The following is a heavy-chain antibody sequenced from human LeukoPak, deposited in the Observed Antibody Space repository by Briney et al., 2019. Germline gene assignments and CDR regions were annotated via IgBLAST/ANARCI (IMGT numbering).Heavy chain of an antibody. D-gene: IGHD2-15*01. CDR2: IXXSVGXA. V-gene: IGHV1-69*04. Sequence: GTFSSYDXXWVRQAPGQGVEWXXRIXXSVGXAKYAQKVQGRVTMTTDTTTRTAYMEKRRLREDGTAVYYCARDSDIVVVPPIKRGGEDFDYWGQGTLVTVSS. CDR1: GTFSSYD. J-gene: IGHJ4*02. CDR3: ARDSDIVVVPPIKRGGEDFDY.